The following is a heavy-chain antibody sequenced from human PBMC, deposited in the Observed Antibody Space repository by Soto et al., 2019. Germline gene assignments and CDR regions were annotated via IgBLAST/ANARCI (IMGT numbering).Heavy chain of an antibody. J-gene: IGHJ4*02. CDR3: ARSLWFGELH. Sequence: QITLKESGPTLVKPTQTLTLTCSFSGFSLSTTGVGVGWIHQSPGKALEWLAIIYWDNDKRYSPSLKSRVTITKDPSKNQVVLTVTNMDPVDTGTYYCARSLWFGELHWGQGALVTVSS. V-gene: IGHV2-5*02. CDR2: IYWDNDK. D-gene: IGHD3-10*01. CDR1: GFSLSTTGVG.